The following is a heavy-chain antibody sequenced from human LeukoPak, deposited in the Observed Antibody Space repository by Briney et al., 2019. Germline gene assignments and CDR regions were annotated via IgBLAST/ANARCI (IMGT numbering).Heavy chain of an antibody. CDR1: GYTFTSYY. V-gene: IGHV1-46*01. D-gene: IGHD2-8*02. CDR2: INPSGGST. J-gene: IGHJ4*02. Sequence: ASVKVSCKASGYTFTSYYMHWVRQAPGQGLEWMGIINPSGGSTSYAQKSQGRVTMTRDTSTSTVYMELSSLRSEDTAVYYCARSGGSKERRTQYYFDYWGQGTLVTVSS. CDR3: ARSGGSKERRTQYYFDY.